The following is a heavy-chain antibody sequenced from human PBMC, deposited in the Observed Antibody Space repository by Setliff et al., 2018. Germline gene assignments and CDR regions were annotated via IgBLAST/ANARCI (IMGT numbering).Heavy chain of an antibody. CDR1: GASISSSYW. CDR2: IYHNGIT. D-gene: IGHD6-19*01. Sequence: PSETLSLTCAVSGASISSSYWWSRIRQAPGKGLEWIGEIYHNGITNYNPSLRGRVTFSVDKSKNQFSLNVTSVTAADTAVYYCARDQGGWYAYWGQGTLVTVS. J-gene: IGHJ4*02. CDR3: ARDQGGWYAY. V-gene: IGHV4-4*02.